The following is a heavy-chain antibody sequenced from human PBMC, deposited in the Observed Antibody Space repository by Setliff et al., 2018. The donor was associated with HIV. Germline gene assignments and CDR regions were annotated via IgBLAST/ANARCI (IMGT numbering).Heavy chain of an antibody. V-gene: IGHV4-31*03. Sequence: SETLSLTCTVSGGSISSGGYYWNWIRQYPVKGLEWIGHIYYNGRTLFNPALGTRLNMSVDTSENQFSLHLSSVTAADAAVYYCARSPSYRSSWEYYFDYWGQGILVTVSS. D-gene: IGHD6-13*01. CDR2: IYYNGRT. CDR1: GGSISSGGYY. CDR3: ARSPSYRSSWEYYFDY. J-gene: IGHJ4*02.